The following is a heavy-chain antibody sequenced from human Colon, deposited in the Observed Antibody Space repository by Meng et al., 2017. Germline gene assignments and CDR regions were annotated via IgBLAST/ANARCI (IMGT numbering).Heavy chain of an antibody. J-gene: IGHJ4*02. CDR2: ILYTGTA. Sequence: IRPRPGKGVVWIGKILYTGTAHHTPSLKSRAAMSVDRSKNQFSVKLSSVTAADTAVYYCARADCTAGICYQFDNWGQGTLVTVSS. V-gene: IGHV4-31*02. D-gene: IGHD2-8*02. CDR3: ARADCTAGICYQFDN.